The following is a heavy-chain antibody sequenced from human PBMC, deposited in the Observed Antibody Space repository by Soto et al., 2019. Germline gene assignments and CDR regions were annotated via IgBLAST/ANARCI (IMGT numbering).Heavy chain of an antibody. CDR1: GGSIGTSAYY. CDR3: SRRAPEGFDP. Sequence: SETRSLTCAVSGGSIGTSAYYWGWIRQAPGKGLEWIGSINHSGNTYLSPSLKDRVTMSVDTSKNSFSLKLRSATAADTGLYHCSRRAPEGFDPWGQGTLVTVSS. V-gene: IGHV4-39*01. J-gene: IGHJ5*02. CDR2: INHSGNT.